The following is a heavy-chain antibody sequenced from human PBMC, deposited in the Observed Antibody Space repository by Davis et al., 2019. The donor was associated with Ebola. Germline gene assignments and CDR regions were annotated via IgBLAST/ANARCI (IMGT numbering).Heavy chain of an antibody. CDR3: AREVEDGSGSYYNYYYYYYMDV. CDR2: IYYSGST. J-gene: IGHJ6*03. V-gene: IGHV4-39*07. D-gene: IGHD3-10*01. Sequence: PSETLSLTCTVSGGSISSSSYYWGWIRQPPGKGLEWIGSIYYSGSTYYNPSLKSRVTISVDTSKNQFSLKLSSVTAADTAVYYCAREVEDGSGSYYNYYYYYYMDVWGKGTTVTVSS. CDR1: GGSISSSSYY.